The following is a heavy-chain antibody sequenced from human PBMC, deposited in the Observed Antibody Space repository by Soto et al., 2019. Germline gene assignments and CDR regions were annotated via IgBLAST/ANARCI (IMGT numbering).Heavy chain of an antibody. V-gene: IGHV3-11*01. CDR3: ARDTSSSSEAPLPDLDY. CDR1: GFTFSDYY. J-gene: IGHJ4*02. D-gene: IGHD6-6*01. CDR2: ISSSGSTI. Sequence: QVQLVESEGGLVKPGGSLRLSCAASGFTFSDYYMSWIRQAPGKGLEWVSYISSSGSTIYYADSVKGRFTISRDNAKNSLYLQMNSLRAEDTAVYYCARDTSSSSEAPLPDLDYWGQGTLVTVSS.